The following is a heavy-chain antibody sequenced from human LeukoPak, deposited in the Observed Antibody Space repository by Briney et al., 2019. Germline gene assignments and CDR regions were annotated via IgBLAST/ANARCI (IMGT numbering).Heavy chain of an antibody. J-gene: IGHJ4*02. CDR2: ITADSGTT. CDR1: GFTFSPKS. Sequence: GGSLTLSCAVSGFTFSPKSMNWVRQATGKGLEWVSYITADSGTTYYADSVKGRFTISRDNAKNSLFLQMNSLRDEDTAVYYCASRDYFDYWGQGTLVTVSS. CDR3: ASRDYFDY. V-gene: IGHV3-48*02.